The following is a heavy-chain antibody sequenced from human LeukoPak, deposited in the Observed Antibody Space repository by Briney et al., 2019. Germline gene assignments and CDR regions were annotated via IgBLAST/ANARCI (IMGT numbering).Heavy chain of an antibody. CDR3: ARGYCDSTTCSIDY. CDR1: GFTFSSYW. Sequence: GGSLRLSCAASGFTFSSYWMSWVRQAPGKGLEWVANIKQDGSEKYYVDSVKGRFTISRDNAKNSLYLQMNSLRAEDMAVYYCARGYCDSTTCSIDYWGQGTLVSVSS. V-gene: IGHV3-7*04. CDR2: IKQDGSEK. J-gene: IGHJ4*02. D-gene: IGHD2-2*01.